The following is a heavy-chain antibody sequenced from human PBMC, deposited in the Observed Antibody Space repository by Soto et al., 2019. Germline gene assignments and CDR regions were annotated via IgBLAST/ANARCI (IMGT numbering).Heavy chain of an antibody. J-gene: IGHJ6*03. V-gene: IGHV3-23*01. Sequence: GGSLRLSCAASGFTFSSYAMSWVRQAPGKGLEWVSAISGSGGSTYYADSVKGRFTISRDNSKRTLYLQMNSLRAEDTAVYYCAKDHTPCSGGSCYSPYYYYMDVWGKGTTVTVSS. D-gene: IGHD2-15*01. CDR1: GFTFSSYA. CDR2: ISGSGGST. CDR3: AKDHTPCSGGSCYSPYYYYMDV.